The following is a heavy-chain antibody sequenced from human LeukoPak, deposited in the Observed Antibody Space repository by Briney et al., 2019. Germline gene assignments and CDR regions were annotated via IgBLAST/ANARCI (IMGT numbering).Heavy chain of an antibody. D-gene: IGHD3-16*01. CDR2: INPNSGGR. CDR1: GYTFTVYY. CDR3: ARELGGCYRLDY. Sequence: ASGTVSFKSSGYTFTVYYMHWVRQAPGQGLERVGWINPNSGGRNNAYEFQVRVTMTMDTSISTAYMELSRLRSDDTAVYCCARELGGCYRLDYWGQGTLVTVFS. J-gene: IGHJ4*02. V-gene: IGHV1-2*07.